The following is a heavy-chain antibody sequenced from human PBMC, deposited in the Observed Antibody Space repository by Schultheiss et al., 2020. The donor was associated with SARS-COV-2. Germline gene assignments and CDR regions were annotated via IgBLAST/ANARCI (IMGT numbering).Heavy chain of an antibody. V-gene: IGHV4-34*01. J-gene: IGHJ5*02. CDR3: ARGPRGLLWFGELSEFYP. CDR2: INHSGST. D-gene: IGHD3-10*01. Sequence: SETLSLTCAVYGGSFSGYYWSWIRQPPGKGLEWIGEINHSGSTYYNPSLKSRVTISVDTSKNQFSLKLSSVTPEDTAVYYCARGPRGLLWFGELSEFYPWGQGTLVTVSS. CDR1: GGSFSGYY.